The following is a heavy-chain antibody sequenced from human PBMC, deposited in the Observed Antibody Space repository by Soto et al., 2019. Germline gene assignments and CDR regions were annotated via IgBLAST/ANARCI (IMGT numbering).Heavy chain of an antibody. CDR1: GFTFGNAW. D-gene: IGHD6-13*01. J-gene: IGHJ4*02. CDR2: IKKKTDGGTT. CDR3: ITYTWMTSAGVDY. Sequence: EVQLVESGGGLVKPGGSLTLSCAASGFTFGNAWMNWVRQAPGKGLEWVGRIKKKTDGGTTDYAAPVKGRFTISRDDSKNTLYLQMNSLKTEDTAVYYCITYTWMTSAGVDYWGQGTLVTVSS. V-gene: IGHV3-15*07.